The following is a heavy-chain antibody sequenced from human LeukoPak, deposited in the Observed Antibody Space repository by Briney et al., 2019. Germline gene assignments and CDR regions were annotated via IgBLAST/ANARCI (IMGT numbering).Heavy chain of an antibody. D-gene: IGHD3-9*01. CDR3: ASLGNYDILPGYYTADY. CDR2: INPNSGGK. V-gene: IGHV1-2*02. Sequence: ASVKVSCTSSGYTFTVYYMHWVRQAPGQGLEWMGWINPNSGGKNYAQKFQGRVTMTRDTSISTAYMELSRLRSDDTAVYYCASLGNYDILPGYYTADYWGQGTLVTVSS. J-gene: IGHJ4*02. CDR1: GYTFTVYY.